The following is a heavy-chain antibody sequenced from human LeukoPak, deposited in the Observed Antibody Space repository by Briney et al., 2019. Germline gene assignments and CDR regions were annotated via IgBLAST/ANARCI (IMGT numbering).Heavy chain of an antibody. CDR2: IIASGGTT. V-gene: IGHV3-23*01. CDR3: AKVFGYRFYYFDS. J-gene: IGHJ4*02. Sequence: GGSLRLSCAASGFIFRNYAMDWVRQAPGKGLEWVSAIIASGGTTYYADSVKGRFTISRDNSNNTLLLQMSSLRDEDTAVYYGAKVFGYRFYYFDSWGQGTLVTVSS. CDR1: GFIFRNYA. D-gene: IGHD5-18*01.